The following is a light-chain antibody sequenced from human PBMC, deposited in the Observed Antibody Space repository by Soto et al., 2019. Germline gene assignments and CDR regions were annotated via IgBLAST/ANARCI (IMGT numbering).Light chain of an antibody. CDR1: QSISSY. CDR2: EAS. V-gene: IGKV1-5*03. CDR3: HQYSSYSWT. J-gene: IGKJ1*01. Sequence: IQMPQSPSTLSASVGGRATITCRASQSISSYLNWYQQKPGKAPNLLIHEASNLEDGVPSRFSGRGSGTEFTLTISSLQPDDFATYYCHQYSSYSWTFGQGTKVAI.